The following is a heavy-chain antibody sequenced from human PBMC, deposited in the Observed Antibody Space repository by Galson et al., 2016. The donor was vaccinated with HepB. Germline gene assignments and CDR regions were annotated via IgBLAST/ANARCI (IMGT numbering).Heavy chain of an antibody. CDR2: IIPIFGTT. V-gene: IGHV1-69*13. CDR1: GDSFSNYA. J-gene: IGHJ6*02. Sequence: SVKVSCKASGDSFSNYAISWVRQAPGQGLEWMGGIIPIFGTTNHAQKLQGRVTVAADESTNTAYMELSSLRSEDTAVYYCAVGYCRGGSCFGSDRVYHYGMDVWGQGTTVTVPS. D-gene: IGHD2-15*01. CDR3: AVGYCRGGSCFGSDRVYHYGMDV.